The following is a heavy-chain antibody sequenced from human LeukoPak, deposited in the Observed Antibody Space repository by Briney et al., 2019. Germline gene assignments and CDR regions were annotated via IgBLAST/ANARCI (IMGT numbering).Heavy chain of an antibody. D-gene: IGHD6-19*01. CDR1: GGSFSGYY. CDR2: INHSGST. Sequence: SETLSLTCAVYGGSFSGYYWSWIRQPPGKGLEWIGEINHSGSTNYNPSLKSRVTISVDTSKNQFSLKLSSVTAADTAVYYCARVWQSRGRFWDYWGQGTLVTVSS. V-gene: IGHV4-34*01. CDR3: ARVWQSRGRFWDY. J-gene: IGHJ4*02.